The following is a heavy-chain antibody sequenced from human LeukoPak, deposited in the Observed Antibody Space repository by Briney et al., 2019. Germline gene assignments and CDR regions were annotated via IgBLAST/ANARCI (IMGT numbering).Heavy chain of an antibody. CDR1: GFTFSSYG. V-gene: IGHV3-15*01. Sequence: GRSLRLSCAASGFTFSSYGMHWVRQAPGKGLEWVGRIKSKTDGGTTDYAAPVKGRFTISRDDSKNTLYLQMNSLKTEDTAVYYCTTVKFRGYCSSTSCPDWGQGTLVTVSS. CDR2: IKSKTDGGTT. D-gene: IGHD2-2*01. J-gene: IGHJ4*02. CDR3: TTVKFRGYCSSTSCPD.